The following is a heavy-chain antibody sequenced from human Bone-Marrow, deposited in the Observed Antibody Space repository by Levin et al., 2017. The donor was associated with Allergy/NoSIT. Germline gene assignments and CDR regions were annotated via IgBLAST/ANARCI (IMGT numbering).Heavy chain of an antibody. CDR3: AREQSSDSENDEGYFDY. CDR2: IYYSGST. J-gene: IGHJ4*02. V-gene: IGHV4-39*07. Sequence: ESLKISCSVSGGSISSTSHSWGWIRQPPGKGLEWIGSIYYSGSTHYNPSLKSRVTILIDTSKNQCSLKLTSVTAADTAVYYCAREQSSDSENDEGYFDYWGRGTLVSVYS. CDR1: GGSISSTSHS. D-gene: IGHD3-10*01.